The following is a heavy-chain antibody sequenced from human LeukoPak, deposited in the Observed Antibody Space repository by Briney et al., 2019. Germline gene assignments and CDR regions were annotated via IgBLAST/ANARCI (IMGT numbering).Heavy chain of an antibody. D-gene: IGHD3-3*01. Sequence: GGSLRLSXAASGFTFDDYAMHWVRQAPGKGLEWVSLISGDGGSTYYADSVKGRFTISRDNSKNSLYLQMNSLRTEDTALYYCAKSIFGVVTPWYMDVWGKGTTVTVSS. CDR1: GFTFDDYA. CDR2: ISGDGGST. V-gene: IGHV3-43*02. CDR3: AKSIFGVVTPWYMDV. J-gene: IGHJ6*03.